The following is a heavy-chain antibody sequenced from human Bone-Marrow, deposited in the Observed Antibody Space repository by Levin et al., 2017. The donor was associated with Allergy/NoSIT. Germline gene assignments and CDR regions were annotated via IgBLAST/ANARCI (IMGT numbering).Heavy chain of an antibody. CDR2: IGGSGGNT. Sequence: PGGSLRLSCAASGFTFSAFAMSWVRQAPGKGLEWVADIGGSGGNTHYADAVKGRFTISRDNYKNMLYLQMNSLRVEDTAVYYCAKDGTHDYGDYFDWFDPWGQGILVTVSS. CDR1: GFTFSAFA. J-gene: IGHJ5*02. V-gene: IGHV3-23*01. CDR3: AKDGTHDYGDYFDWFDP. D-gene: IGHD4-17*01.